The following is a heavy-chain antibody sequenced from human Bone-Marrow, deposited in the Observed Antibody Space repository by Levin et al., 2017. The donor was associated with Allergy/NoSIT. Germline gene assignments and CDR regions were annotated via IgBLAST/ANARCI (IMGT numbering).Heavy chain of an antibody. CDR3: ARAKQGYIYDPFDM. V-gene: IGHV3-21*01. CDR2: ISSSGSDM. J-gene: IGHJ3*02. D-gene: IGHD5-18*01. CDR1: GFTFSIYS. Sequence: GESLKISCTVSGFTFSIYSINWVRQAPGKGLEWVSSISSSGSDMYYVDSVKGRFTISRDNAKNSLTLQMNSLRAEDTAVYYCARAKQGYIYDPFDMWGQATLVTVSS.